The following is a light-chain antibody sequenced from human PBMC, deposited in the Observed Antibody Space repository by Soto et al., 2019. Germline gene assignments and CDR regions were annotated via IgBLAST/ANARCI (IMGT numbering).Light chain of an antibody. CDR2: WSS. Sequence: DIVMTQSPDSLAVSLGERATINCKSSQSGLYSSHNMNYLAWYHQKPGQPPKLLIYWSSTRDSGVPDRFSVSGSGTYYTLTIISLQAEDGAVYHFHQYDSAPYAFGQGTKREIK. V-gene: IGKV4-1*01. CDR1: QSGLYSSHNMNY. J-gene: IGKJ2*01. CDR3: HQYDSAPYA.